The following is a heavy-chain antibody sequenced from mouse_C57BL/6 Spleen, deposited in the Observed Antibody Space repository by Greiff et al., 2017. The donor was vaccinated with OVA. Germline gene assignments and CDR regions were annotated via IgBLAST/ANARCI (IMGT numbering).Heavy chain of an antibody. CDR1: GYTFTDYE. Sequence: QVQLQQSGAELVRPGASVTLSCKASGYTFTDYEMHWVKQTPVHGLEWIGAIDPETGGTAYNQKFKGKAILTADKSSSTAYMELRSLTSEDSAVYYCTRADMGNPLFDYWGQGTTLTVSS. D-gene: IGHD2-1*01. CDR2: IDPETGGT. J-gene: IGHJ2*01. CDR3: TRADMGNPLFDY. V-gene: IGHV1-15*01.